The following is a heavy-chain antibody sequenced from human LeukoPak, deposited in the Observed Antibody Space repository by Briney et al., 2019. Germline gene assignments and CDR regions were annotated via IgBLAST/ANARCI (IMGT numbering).Heavy chain of an antibody. CDR3: ARQKDRYYYGMDV. Sequence: SETLSLTCTVSGGSISSYYWSWIRQPPGKGLEWIGYIYYSGSTNYNPSLKSRVTISVDTSKNQFSLKLSSVTAADTAVYYCARQKDRYYYGMDVWGQGTTVTVSS. D-gene: IGHD2-15*01. J-gene: IGHJ6*02. V-gene: IGHV4-59*08. CDR1: GGSISSYY. CDR2: IYYSGST.